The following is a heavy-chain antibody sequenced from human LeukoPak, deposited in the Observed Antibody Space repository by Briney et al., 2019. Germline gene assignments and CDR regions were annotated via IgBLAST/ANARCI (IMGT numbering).Heavy chain of an antibody. CDR2: INSDGSST. CDR3: AREGATDWYFHL. Sequence: GGSLRLSCAASGFTFSSYGMHWVRQAPGKGLVWVSRINSDGSSTSYADSVKGRFTISRDNAKNTLYLQMSSLRAEDTAVYYCAREGATDWYFHLWGRGTLVRVP. J-gene: IGHJ2*01. D-gene: IGHD5-12*01. V-gene: IGHV3-74*01. CDR1: GFTFSSYG.